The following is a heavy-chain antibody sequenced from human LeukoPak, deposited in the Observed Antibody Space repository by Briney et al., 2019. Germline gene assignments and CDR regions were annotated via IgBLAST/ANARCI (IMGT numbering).Heavy chain of an antibody. D-gene: IGHD3-10*02. V-gene: IGHV3-53*01. CDR1: GFTVSGNY. CDR3: AELGITMIGDV. J-gene: IGHJ6*01. CDR2: IYSGGTT. Sequence: GGSLRLSCAVSGFTVSGNYMSWVRQAPGKGLEWVSLIYSGGTTYYADSVKGRFTISRDNSKNTLYLQMNSLRAEDTAVYYCAELGITMIGDVWGKGPRSPSPQ.